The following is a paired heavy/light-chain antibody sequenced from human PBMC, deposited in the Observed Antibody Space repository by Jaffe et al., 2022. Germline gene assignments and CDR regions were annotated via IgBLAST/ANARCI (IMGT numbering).Heavy chain of an antibody. CDR2: INWNGGST. CDR3: ARSPSFGLVELYYFDS. Sequence: EVHLVESGGSVVRPGGSLRLSCTGSGFIFGDYAMSWVRQVPGKGLEWVSSINWNGGSTGYTDSVKGRFTISRDNAKKSLYLQMSSLRAEDTALYRCARSPSFGLVELYYFDSWGQGTLVTVST. V-gene: IGHV3-20*01. D-gene: IGHD3-3*01. J-gene: IGHJ4*02. CDR1: GFIFGDYA.
Light chain of an antibody. V-gene: IGKV1-27*01. Sequence: DIQMTQSPASLSAFIGDRVTITCRASQGISNFVAWYQQKPGKVPKLLVYAASTLQSGVPSRFCGSGSGTDFTLTISSLQPEDVATYYCQKYNGAPFTFGPGTKVDMK. CDR2: AAS. CDR3: QKYNGAPFT. CDR1: QGISNF. J-gene: IGKJ3*01.